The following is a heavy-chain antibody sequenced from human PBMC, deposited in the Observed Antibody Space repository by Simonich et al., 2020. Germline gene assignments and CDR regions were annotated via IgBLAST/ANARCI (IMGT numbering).Heavy chain of an antibody. CDR3: ARVKWGYYYYYMDV. D-gene: IGHD1-26*01. CDR2: INHSGST. CDR1: GGSFSGYY. Sequence: QVQLQQWGAGLLKPSETLSLTCAVYGGSFSGYYWSWIRQPPGKGLEWIGEINHSGSTNYNPSLKSRVTISVDTSKNQFSLKLSSVTAADTAVYYCARVKWGYYYYYMDVWGKGTTVTVSS. V-gene: IGHV4-34*01. J-gene: IGHJ6*03.